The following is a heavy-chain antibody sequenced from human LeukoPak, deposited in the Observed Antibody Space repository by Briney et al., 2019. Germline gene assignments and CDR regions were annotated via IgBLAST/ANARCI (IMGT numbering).Heavy chain of an antibody. Sequence: GGSLRLSCAASGTVFNSYTMNWVRQAPGKGLEWVSAIRSSSSSIYYVDSVKGRFTISRDNAQNSVFLQMNSLRAEDTAVYYCTRDGQYYGMDVWGQGTTVTVSS. CDR3: TRDGQYYGMDV. CDR2: IRSSSSSI. V-gene: IGHV3-21*01. CDR1: GTVFNSYT. J-gene: IGHJ6*02.